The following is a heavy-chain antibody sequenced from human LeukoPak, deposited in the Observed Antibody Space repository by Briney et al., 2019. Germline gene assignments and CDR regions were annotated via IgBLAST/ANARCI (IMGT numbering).Heavy chain of an antibody. V-gene: IGHV1-69*13. CDR1: GGTFSSYA. CDR3: ARVSHGGLSGGWFDP. Sequence: SVKVSCKASGGTFSSYAISWVRQAPGQGLEWMGGIIPIFGTANYAQKFQGRVTITADESTSTAYLQWSSLKASDTAMYYCARVSHGGLSGGWFDPWGQGTLVTVSS. D-gene: IGHD4-23*01. CDR2: IIPIFGTA. J-gene: IGHJ5*02.